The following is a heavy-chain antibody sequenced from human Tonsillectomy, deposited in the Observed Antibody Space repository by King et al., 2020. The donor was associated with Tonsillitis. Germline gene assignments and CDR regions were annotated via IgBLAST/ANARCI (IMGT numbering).Heavy chain of an antibody. D-gene: IGHD2-2*02. CDR1: GGSISSGSYY. J-gene: IGHJ5*02. V-gene: IGHV4-61*02. CDR3: AREYYLYSFDP. Sequence: QLQESGPGLVKPSQTLSLTCTVSGGSISSGSYYWSWIRQPAGKGLEWIGRIYLSWSTSYSPPLKSRVTISVDTSKNQFSLKLSSVTAADTAVYYCAREYYLYSFDPWGQGTLVTISS. CDR2: IYLSWST.